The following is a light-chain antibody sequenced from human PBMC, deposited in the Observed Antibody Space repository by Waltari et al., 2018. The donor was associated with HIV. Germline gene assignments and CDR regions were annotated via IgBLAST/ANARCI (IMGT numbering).Light chain of an antibody. CDR3: QSADRSGSHVV. J-gene: IGLJ2*01. V-gene: IGLV3-25*03. CDR1: ALPNRY. Sequence: SYELTQPPSMSVSPGQTARITCFGDALPNRYAYWYQQRPGQAPVWVIYKDRERPSGIPERFSGSNSGTTVTLIISGVQPEDEADYYCQSADRSGSHVVFGGGTKMTV. CDR2: KDR.